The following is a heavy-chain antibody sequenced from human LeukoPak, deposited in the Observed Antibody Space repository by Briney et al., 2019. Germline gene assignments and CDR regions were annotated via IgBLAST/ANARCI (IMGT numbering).Heavy chain of an antibody. V-gene: IGHV1-18*01. J-gene: IGHJ4*02. Sequence: ASVKVSCKASGYTFTSYGISWVRQAPGQGLEWMGWISAYNGNTNYAQKLQGRVTMTTDTSTSTAYMELRSLRSDDTAVYYCARERGDTTMVYFDYWGQGTLVTVSS. CDR2: ISAYNGNT. CDR3: ARERGDTTMVYFDY. D-gene: IGHD5-18*01. CDR1: GYTFTSYG.